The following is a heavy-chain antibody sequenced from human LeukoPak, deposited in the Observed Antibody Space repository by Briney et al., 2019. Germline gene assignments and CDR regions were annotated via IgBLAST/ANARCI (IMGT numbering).Heavy chain of an antibody. D-gene: IGHD1-1*01. CDR1: GGSISSFY. V-gene: IGHV4-59*01. J-gene: IGHJ4*02. CDR3: ARGASTGTSYGNFDY. Sequence: SETLSLTCTVSGGSISSFYWSWIRQPPGKGLEWIGNIYYSGNTNYNPSLKSRVTISVDTSKNQFSLNLSSVTAADTAVYYCARGASTGTSYGNFDYWGQGTLVTVSS. CDR2: IYYSGNT.